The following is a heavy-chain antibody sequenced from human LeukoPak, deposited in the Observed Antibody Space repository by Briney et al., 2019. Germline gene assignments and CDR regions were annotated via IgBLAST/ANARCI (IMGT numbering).Heavy chain of an antibody. Sequence: ASVKVSCKASGYTFTSYGISWVRQAPGQGLEWMGWISAYNGNTNYAQKLQGRVTMTTDTSTSTAYMELTSLRSGDSAVYYCAARCSSTSCSRSNWFDPWGQGTLVTVSS. CDR1: GYTFTSYG. CDR3: AARCSSTSCSRSNWFDP. J-gene: IGHJ5*02. CDR2: ISAYNGNT. D-gene: IGHD2-2*01. V-gene: IGHV1-18*01.